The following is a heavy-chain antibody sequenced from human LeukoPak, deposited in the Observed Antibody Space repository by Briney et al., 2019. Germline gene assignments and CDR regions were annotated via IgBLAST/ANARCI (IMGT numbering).Heavy chain of an antibody. CDR2: ISYDGSRE. CDR3: ARNRIVKTSSWYTYYYGMDV. Sequence: GSLRLSCAASGFTFSSHAMHWVRQAPGKGLEWVAAISYDGSREYSADSVKGRFTISRDNSKNTLYLQMNSLRAEDTAVFYCARNRIVKTSSWYTYYYGMDVWGQGTTVTVSS. CDR1: GFTFSSHA. J-gene: IGHJ6*02. V-gene: IGHV3-30*04. D-gene: IGHD6-13*01.